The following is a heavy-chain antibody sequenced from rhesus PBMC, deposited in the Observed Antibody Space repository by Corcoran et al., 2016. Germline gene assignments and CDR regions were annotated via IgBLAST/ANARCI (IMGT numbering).Heavy chain of an antibody. V-gene: IGHV4-65*01. CDR3: ARTSSGGWSSDY. CDR1: GGSVSSSNW. Sequence: QVQLQESGPGLVKPPETLSLTCAVSGGSVSSSNWWSWIRQPPGKGLEWIGYSIGSSGSTYYNPYLKHRVTISTNPSKNQFSLKLSSVTAADTAVYYCARTSSGGWSSDYWGQGVLVTVSS. J-gene: IGHJ4*01. CDR2: SIGSSGST. D-gene: IGHD6-37*01.